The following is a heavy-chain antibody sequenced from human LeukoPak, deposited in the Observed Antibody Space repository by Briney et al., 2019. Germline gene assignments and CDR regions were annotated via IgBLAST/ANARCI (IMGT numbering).Heavy chain of an antibody. CDR3: ARRLRAQIGGVIGSFDY. J-gene: IGHJ4*02. V-gene: IGHV4-34*01. CDR1: GFTFSDYY. Sequence: PGGSLRLSCAASGFTFSDYYMSWIRQPPGKGLEWIGEINHSGSTNYNPSLKSRVTISVDTSKNQFSLKLSSVTAADTAVYYCARRLRAQIGGVIGSFDYWGQGTLVTVSS. D-gene: IGHD3-16*02. CDR2: INHSGST.